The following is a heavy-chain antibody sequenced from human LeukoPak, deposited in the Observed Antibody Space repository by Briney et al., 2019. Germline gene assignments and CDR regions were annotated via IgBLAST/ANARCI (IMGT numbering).Heavy chain of an antibody. CDR1: GFTFGSYW. CDR3: ARAPTYYDFWSGSRDAFDI. D-gene: IGHD3-3*01. CDR2: IKQDGSEK. V-gene: IGHV3-7*01. J-gene: IGHJ3*02. Sequence: GGSLRLSCAASGFTFGSYWMSWVRQAPGKGLEWVANIKQDGSEKYYVDSVKGRFTISRDNAKNSLYLQMNSLRAEDTAVYYCARAPTYYDFWSGSRDAFDIWGQGTMVTVSS.